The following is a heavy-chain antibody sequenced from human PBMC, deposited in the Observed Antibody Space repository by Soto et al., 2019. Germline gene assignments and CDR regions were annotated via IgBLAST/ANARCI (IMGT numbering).Heavy chain of an antibody. CDR1: GFTFSSYW. Sequence: EVQLVESGGGLVQPGVSLRLSCAASGFTFSSYWMSWVRQAPGKGLEWVANIKQDGSEKYYVESVKGRFTISRDNAKNSLYQQEKHLRAEDTSVYYCARGRRGYCSVGSCHCLSGKGHLGQGTLVTVFS. J-gene: IGHJ4*02. CDR2: IKQDGSEK. CDR3: ARGRRGYCSVGSCHCLSGKGH. V-gene: IGHV3-7*01. D-gene: IGHD2-15*01.